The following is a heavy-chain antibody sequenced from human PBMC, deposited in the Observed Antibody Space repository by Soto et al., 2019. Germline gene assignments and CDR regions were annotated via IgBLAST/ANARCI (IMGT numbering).Heavy chain of an antibody. CDR2: IYSGGST. V-gene: IGHV3-66*01. Sequence: PGGSLRLSCAASGFTVSSNYMSWVRQAPGKGLEWVSVIYSGGSTYYADSVKGRFTISRDNSKNTLFLQMNSLRAEDTAMYYCARGERDSSSWYYYYYMDVWGKGTTVTVSS. J-gene: IGHJ6*03. CDR3: ARGERDSSSWYYYYYMDV. CDR1: GFTVSSNY. D-gene: IGHD6-13*01.